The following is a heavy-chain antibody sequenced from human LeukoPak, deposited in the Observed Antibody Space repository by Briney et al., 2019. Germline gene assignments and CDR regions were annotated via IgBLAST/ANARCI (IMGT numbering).Heavy chain of an antibody. CDR3: ARVAMRMPGTPENWFDP. J-gene: IGHJ5*02. CDR1: GFVFSGYA. CDR2: VSDDGNIH. D-gene: IGHD6-13*01. V-gene: IGHV3-30*04. Sequence: GGSLRPSCGASGFVFSGYAMHWVRQAPGKGLEWVAVVSDDGNIHYYSDSVRGRFTISRDNSKDTLFLQMNGLITEDTALYYCARVAMRMPGTPENWFDPWGQGTLVTVSS.